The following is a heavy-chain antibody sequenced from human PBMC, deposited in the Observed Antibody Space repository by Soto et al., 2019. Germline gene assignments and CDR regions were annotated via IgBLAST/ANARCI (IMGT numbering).Heavy chain of an antibody. J-gene: IGHJ5*02. CDR1: GGSISSGGYY. D-gene: IGHD6-6*01. CDR3: ARERPSFSSSQKDYNWFDP. V-gene: IGHV4-31*03. Sequence: SETLSLTCTVSGGSISSGGYYWSWIRQHPGKGLEWIGYIYYSGSTYYNPSLKSRVTISVDTSKNQFSLKLSSVTAADTAVYYCARERPSFSSSQKDYNWFDPWGQGTLATVSS. CDR2: IYYSGST.